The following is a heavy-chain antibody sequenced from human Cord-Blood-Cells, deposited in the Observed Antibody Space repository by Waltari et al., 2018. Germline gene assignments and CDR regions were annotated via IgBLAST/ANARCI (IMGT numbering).Heavy chain of an antibody. V-gene: IGHV1-2*06. D-gene: IGHD3-16*01. J-gene: IGHJ4*02. CDR2: INPNSGGT. CDR1: GYTFTGYD. CDR3: ARDWKRWGVGFDY. Sequence: QVQLVQSGAEVKKPGASVKVSCKASGYTFTGYDMHWVRQAPGQGLEWMGRINPNSGGTNYAQKFQGRVTMTRDTSISTAYMELSRLRSDDTAVYYCARDWKRWGVGFDYWGQGTLVTVSS.